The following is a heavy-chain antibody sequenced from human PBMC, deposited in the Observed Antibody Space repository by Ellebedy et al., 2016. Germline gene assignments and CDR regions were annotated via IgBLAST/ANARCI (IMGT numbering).Heavy chain of an antibody. V-gene: IGHV3-23*01. Sequence: GESLKISXAPSGFIVSSFFMSWVRQAPGKGLEWVSTMRGDGAKTHLADSVKGRFTMSRDIPKNTVYLQMNRLRAEDTAVYYCARIGLGGLLLIYYFDYWGQGTLVTVSS. J-gene: IGHJ4*02. CDR2: MRGDGAKT. D-gene: IGHD2-15*01. CDR1: GFIVSSFF. CDR3: ARIGLGGLLLIYYFDY.